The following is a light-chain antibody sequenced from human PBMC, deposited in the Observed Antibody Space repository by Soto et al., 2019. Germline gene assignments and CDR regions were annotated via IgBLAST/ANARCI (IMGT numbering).Light chain of an antibody. CDR3: QQSYSTPYT. CDR2: ASF. CDR1: QSISTY. Sequence: DIQMTQSPSSLSVSVGDRVTITCRASQSISTYLNWYQQKPGKAPELLIFASFNLQSGVPSRFSGSGSGTDCTLTISSLQPEDFASYYCQQSYSTPYTSGQGTKLEIK. J-gene: IGKJ2*01. V-gene: IGKV1-39*01.